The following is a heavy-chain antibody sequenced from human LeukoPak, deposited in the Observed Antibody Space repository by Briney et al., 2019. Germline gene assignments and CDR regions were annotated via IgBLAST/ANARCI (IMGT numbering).Heavy chain of an antibody. J-gene: IGHJ4*02. V-gene: IGHV3-48*01. CDR2: ISDSSRKI. CDR3: ARGPYGDYIDAFDY. Sequence: GGSLRLSCAASGFTFSSYAMHWVRQAPGKGLEWISYISDSSRKIYYAYPVKGRFTISRDNAKNSLYLQMNSLRAEDTAVYYCARGPYGDYIDAFDYWGQGTLVTVSS. CDR1: GFTFSSYA. D-gene: IGHD4-17*01.